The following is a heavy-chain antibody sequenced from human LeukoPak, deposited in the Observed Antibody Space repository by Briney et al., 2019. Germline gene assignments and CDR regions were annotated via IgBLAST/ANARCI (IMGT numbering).Heavy chain of an antibody. CDR3: TRGGGGDPVDY. CDR2: ISGSGGST. CDR1: GFTFSSYA. J-gene: IGHJ4*02. D-gene: IGHD3-16*01. V-gene: IGHV3-23*01. Sequence: GGSLRLSCAASGFTFSSYAMSWVRQAPGKGLEWVSAISGSGGSTYYADSVKGRFTISRDNSKNTLYLQMNSLKTEDTAVYYCTRGGGGDPVDYWGQGALVTVSS.